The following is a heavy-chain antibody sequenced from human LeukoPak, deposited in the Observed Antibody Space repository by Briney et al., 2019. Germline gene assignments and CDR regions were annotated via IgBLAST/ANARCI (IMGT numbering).Heavy chain of an antibody. CDR1: GGSISSYY. CDR3: ARGDYCSSTSCYGGRLVNWFDP. V-gene: IGHV4-4*07. D-gene: IGHD2-2*01. CDR2: IYTSGST. Sequence: PSETLSLTCTVSGGSISSYYWSWIRQPAGKGLEWIGRIYTSGSTNYNPSPKSRVTMSVDTSKNQFSLKLSSVTAADTAVYYCARGDYCSSTSCYGGRLVNWFDPWGQGTLVTVSS. J-gene: IGHJ5*02.